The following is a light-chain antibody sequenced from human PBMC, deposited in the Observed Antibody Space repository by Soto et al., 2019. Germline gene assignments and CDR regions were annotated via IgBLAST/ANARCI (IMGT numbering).Light chain of an antibody. J-gene: IGLJ3*02. CDR2: EVT. CDR3: QSYDRSLSGWV. V-gene: IGLV2-14*01. Sequence: QSALTQPASVSGSPGQSIAISCTGSSSDVGIYNYVSWYQQHPGKVPKLIIYEVTNRPSGVSNRFSGSKSGTSASLAITGLQAEDEADYYCQSYDRSLSGWVFGTGTKLTVL. CDR1: SSDVGIYNY.